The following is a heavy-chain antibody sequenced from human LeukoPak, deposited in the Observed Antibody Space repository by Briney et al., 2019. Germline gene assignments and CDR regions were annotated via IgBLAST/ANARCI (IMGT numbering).Heavy chain of an antibody. CDR1: GGTFSSYA. Sequence: SVTVSCKASGGTFSSYAIGWVRQAPGQGLEWMGGIIPIFGTANYAQKFQGRVTITADESTSTAYMELSSLRSEDTAVYYCARGRGAAAAPGYFDYWGQGTLVTVSS. CDR2: IIPIFGTA. D-gene: IGHD6-13*01. V-gene: IGHV1-69*13. CDR3: ARGRGAAAAPGYFDY. J-gene: IGHJ4*02.